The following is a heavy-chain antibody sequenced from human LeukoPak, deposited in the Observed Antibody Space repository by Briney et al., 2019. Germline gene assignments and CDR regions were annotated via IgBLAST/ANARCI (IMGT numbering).Heavy chain of an antibody. V-gene: IGHV4-59*01. Sequence: SETLSLTCTVSGGSISSYYWSWIRQPPGKGLEWIGYIYYSGSTNYNPSLKSRVTVSVDTSKNQFSLKLSSVTAADTAVYYCARDLGYSYPADYYYMDVWGKGTTVTVSS. CDR1: GGSISSYY. J-gene: IGHJ6*03. CDR2: IYYSGST. CDR3: ARDLGYSYPADYYYMDV. D-gene: IGHD5-18*01.